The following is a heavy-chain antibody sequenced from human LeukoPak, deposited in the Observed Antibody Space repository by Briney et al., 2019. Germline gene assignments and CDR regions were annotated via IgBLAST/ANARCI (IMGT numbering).Heavy chain of an antibody. CDR3: AHSATAVSWYYFDY. Sequence: SAPTLVHPPQPLTLTCTFSGFSLRTREVGVGWIRQPPGKALEGLTLIYWNDDKRITPSLKTRLTITKDTSKNQVVLTMTNMDPMDTATYYCAHSATAVSWYYFDYWGQGTLVTVSS. V-gene: IGHV2-5*01. D-gene: IGHD2-21*02. CDR1: GFSLRTREVG. CDR2: IYWNDDK. J-gene: IGHJ4*02.